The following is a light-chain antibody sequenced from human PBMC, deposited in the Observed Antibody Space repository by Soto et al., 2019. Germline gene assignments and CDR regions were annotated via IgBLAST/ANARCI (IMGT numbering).Light chain of an antibody. Sequence: QSVLTQPASVSGSPGQSITISCTGTSSDVGGYNYVSWYQQHPGKAPKLMIYEVSNRPSGVSNRFSGSKSGNTASLTISGLQAEDEAEYFCSSDAGNYNYVFGTGTKVTVL. J-gene: IGLJ1*01. V-gene: IGLV2-14*01. CDR2: EVS. CDR3: SSDAGNYNYV. CDR1: SSDVGGYNY.